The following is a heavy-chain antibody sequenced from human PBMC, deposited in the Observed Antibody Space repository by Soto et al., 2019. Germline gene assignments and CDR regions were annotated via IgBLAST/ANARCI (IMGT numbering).Heavy chain of an antibody. CDR3: ARDRPRTFSADL. J-gene: IGHJ3*01. CDR1: GFKFTDNS. Sequence: EVQLVESGGGLVQPGGSLGLSCTASGFKFTDNSRNWVRHAPGKGLEWISYINDISDAIHYADSVKGRFAMSRDNAKKSAFLQMNSLRVEDTGVYYCARDRPRTFSADLWGQGTVVTVSS. V-gene: IGHV3-48*04. CDR2: INDISDAI.